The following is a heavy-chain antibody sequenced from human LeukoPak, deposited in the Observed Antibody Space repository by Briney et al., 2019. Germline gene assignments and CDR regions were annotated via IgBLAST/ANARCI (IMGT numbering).Heavy chain of an antibody. CDR3: ASDRRMITFGGVIELYYYGMDV. Sequence: ASVKVSCKASGYTFTSYYMHWVRQAPGQGLEWMGIINPSGGSTSYAQKFRGRVTMTRDTSTSTVYMELSSLRSEDAAVYYCASDRRMITFGGVIELYYYGMDVWGQGTTVTVSS. CDR2: INPSGGST. D-gene: IGHD3-16*02. J-gene: IGHJ6*02. V-gene: IGHV1-46*01. CDR1: GYTFTSYY.